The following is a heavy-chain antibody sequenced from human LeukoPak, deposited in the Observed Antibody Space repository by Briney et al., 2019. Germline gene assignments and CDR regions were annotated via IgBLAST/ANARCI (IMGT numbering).Heavy chain of an antibody. J-gene: IGHJ4*02. CDR2: IYHSGST. V-gene: IGHV4-4*02. Sequence: SGTLSLTCAVSGGSIKSNNWWSWVRQPPGKGLEWIGEIYHSGSTNYNPSLASRVTISVDTSKNQFSLKLSSVTAADTAVYYCARGPYYYDSSGYAHWGQGTLVTVSS. CDR1: GGSIKSNNW. D-gene: IGHD3-22*01. CDR3: ARGPYYYDSSGYAH.